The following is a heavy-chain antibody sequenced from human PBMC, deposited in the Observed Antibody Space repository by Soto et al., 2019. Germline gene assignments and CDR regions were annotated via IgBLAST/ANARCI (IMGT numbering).Heavy chain of an antibody. Sequence: EVQLLESGGGLVQPGGFLSLSCAASGFTFSRYAMSWVRQAPGKGLEWVSAISGSGGSTYYADSVKGRFTISRDNAKNTLYRQMNSLRAEDTAVYYCAKASGWFGEFDYWGQVPLVTVSS. CDR2: ISGSGGST. D-gene: IGHD3-10*01. V-gene: IGHV3-23*01. CDR3: AKASGWFGEFDY. J-gene: IGHJ4*02. CDR1: GFTFSRYA.